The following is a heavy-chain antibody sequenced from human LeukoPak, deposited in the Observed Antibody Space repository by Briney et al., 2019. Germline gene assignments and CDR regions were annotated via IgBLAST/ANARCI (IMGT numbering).Heavy chain of an antibody. CDR1: GGTFSSYA. CDR2: IIPIFGTA. CDR3: ASGEYGSGSYLHY. D-gene: IGHD3-10*01. J-gene: IGHJ4*02. Sequence: SVKVSCKAPGGTFSSYAISWVRQAPGQGLEWMGGIIPIFGTANYAQKFQGRVTITTDESTSTAYMELSSLRSEDTAVYYCASGEYGSGSYLHYWGQGTLVTVSS. V-gene: IGHV1-69*05.